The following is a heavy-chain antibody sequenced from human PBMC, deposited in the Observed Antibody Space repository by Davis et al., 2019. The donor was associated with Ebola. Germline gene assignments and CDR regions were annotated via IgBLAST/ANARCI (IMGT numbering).Heavy chain of an antibody. D-gene: IGHD2/OR15-2a*01. CDR1: EYSFTSHW. CDR3: ASEYSG. V-gene: IGHV5-51*01. J-gene: IGHJ4*02. Sequence: PGGSLRLSCKVSEYSFTSHWFGWVRQMPGKGLEYMGIIYSDDSDTRYSPSFQGQVTISADMSINTAYLQWNSLKASDTAMYYCASEYSGWGQGTLVTVSS. CDR2: IYSDDSDT.